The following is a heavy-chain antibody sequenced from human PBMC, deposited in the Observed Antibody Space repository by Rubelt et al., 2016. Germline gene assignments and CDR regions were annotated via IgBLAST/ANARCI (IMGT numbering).Heavy chain of an antibody. CDR2: ISGYNGHT. D-gene: IGHD3-3*01. Sequence: QVQLAQSGGEVKQPGASVKVSCKASGYTFTSYGVSWVRQAPGQGLEWMGWISGYNGHTNYAQNLQGRVTMTTDTSTSTAYMELRSLGSDDTAVYYCARGYEFWSGYRNFDYWGQGTLVTVSS. V-gene: IGHV1-18*01. CDR1: GYTFTSYG. CDR3: ARGYEFWSGYRNFDY. J-gene: IGHJ4*02.